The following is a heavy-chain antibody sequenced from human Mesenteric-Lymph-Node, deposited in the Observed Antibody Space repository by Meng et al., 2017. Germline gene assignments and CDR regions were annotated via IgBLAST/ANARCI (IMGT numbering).Heavy chain of an antibody. D-gene: IGHD3-10*01. CDR3: AKGRANYFGSKHNYFDS. Sequence: QQGAALLLKQSVPPSLTCVAYGGYFSGCYWSWIRQHPGKGLEWIREINHSGSTTYNPSLASRVSISVDKPKKQCSLALNSVTAADTAVYYCAKGRANYFGSKHNYFDSWGQGTLVTVSS. J-gene: IGHJ5*01. V-gene: IGHV4-34*01. CDR1: GGYFSGCY. CDR2: INHSGST.